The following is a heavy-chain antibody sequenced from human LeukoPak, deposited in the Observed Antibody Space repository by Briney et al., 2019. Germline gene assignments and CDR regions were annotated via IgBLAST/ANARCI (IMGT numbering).Heavy chain of an antibody. J-gene: IGHJ6*02. CDR3: ARDRITMVRGVNGMDV. Sequence: SETLSLTCTVSDGSIDSYYWSWIRQPPGKGLEWIGYIYYSGSTNYNPSLKSRVTISVDKSKNQFSLKLSSVTAADTAVYYCARDRITMVRGVNGMDVWGQGTTVTVSS. V-gene: IGHV4-59*12. CDR2: IYYSGST. D-gene: IGHD3-10*01. CDR1: DGSIDSYY.